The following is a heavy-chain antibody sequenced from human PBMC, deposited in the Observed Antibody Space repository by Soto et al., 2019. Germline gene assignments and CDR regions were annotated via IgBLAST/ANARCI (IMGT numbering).Heavy chain of an antibody. V-gene: IGHV1-3*01. J-gene: IGHJ3*01. CDR2: INAGNGNT. Sequence: QVQLVQSGAEVKKPGASVRVSCKASGYTFISYAIHWARQAPGQRLEWMGWINAGNGNTKYSQKFQGRVTITRDTAANTAYMELSGLKSEDTAIYYCARPGSYRIVAFDLWGQGTMVTVSS. CDR1: GYTFISYA. CDR3: ARPGSYRIVAFDL. D-gene: IGHD2-15*01.